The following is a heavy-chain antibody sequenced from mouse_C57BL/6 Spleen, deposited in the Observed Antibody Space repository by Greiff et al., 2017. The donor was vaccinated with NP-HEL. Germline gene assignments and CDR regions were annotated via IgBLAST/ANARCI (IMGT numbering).Heavy chain of an antibody. CDR2: ISYDGSN. CDR3: ASGYYDYDYLDY. D-gene: IGHD2-4*01. V-gene: IGHV3-6*01. J-gene: IGHJ2*01. CDR1: GYSITSGYY. Sequence: EVQLQQSGPGLVKPSQSLSLTCSVTGYSITSGYYWNWIRQFPGNKLEWMGYISYDGSNNYNPSLKNRISITRDTSKTQFFLKLNSVTTEDTATYYCASGYYDYDYLDYWGQGTTLTVSS.